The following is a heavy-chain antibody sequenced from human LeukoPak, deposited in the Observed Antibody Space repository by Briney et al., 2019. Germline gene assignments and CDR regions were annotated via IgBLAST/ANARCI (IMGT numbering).Heavy chain of an antibody. CDR1: GGSISSGSYY. J-gene: IGHJ4*02. V-gene: IGHV4-61*02. CDR3: ARDGGSETFDY. CDR2: IYTSGST. D-gene: IGHD3-10*01. Sequence: PSETLSLTCTVSGGSISSGSYYWSWIRQPAGKGLEWIGRIYTSGSTNYNPSLKSRVTISVDTSKNQFSLKLSSVTAADTAVYYCARDGGSETFDYWGQGTLVTVSS.